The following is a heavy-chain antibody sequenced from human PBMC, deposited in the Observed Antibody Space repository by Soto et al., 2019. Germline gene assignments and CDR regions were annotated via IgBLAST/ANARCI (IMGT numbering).Heavy chain of an antibody. D-gene: IGHD4-17*01. CDR1: GDSVSSNSAA. CDR2: TYYRSKWYN. V-gene: IGHV6-1*01. CDR3: ARDTKDYGDDAFDI. Sequence: SQTLSLTCAISGDSVSSNSAAWNWIRQSPSRGLEWLGRTYYRSKWYNDYAVSVKSRITMTTDTSTSTAYMELRSLRSDDTAVYYCARDTKDYGDDAFDIWGQGTMVTVSS. J-gene: IGHJ3*02.